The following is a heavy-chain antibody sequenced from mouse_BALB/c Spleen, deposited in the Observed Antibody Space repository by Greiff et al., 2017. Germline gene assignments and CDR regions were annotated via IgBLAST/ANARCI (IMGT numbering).Heavy chain of an antibody. V-gene: IGHV10-1*02. D-gene: IGHD2-10*02. CDR3: VRHKYGNYYFDY. J-gene: IGHJ2*01. CDR2: IRSKSNNYAT. CDR1: GFTFNTYA. Sequence: EVHLVESGGGLVQPKGSLKLSCAASGFTFNTYAMNWVRQAPGKGLEWVARIRSKSNNYATYYADSVKDRFTISRDDSQSMLYLQMNNLKTEDTAMYYCVRHKYGNYYFDYWGQGTTLTVSS.